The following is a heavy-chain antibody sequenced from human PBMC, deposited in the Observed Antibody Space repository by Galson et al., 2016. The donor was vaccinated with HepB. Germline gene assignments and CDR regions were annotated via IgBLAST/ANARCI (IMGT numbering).Heavy chain of an antibody. CDR1: GFTFSNYG. CDR3: VQGGTAPAV. Sequence: SLRLSCAASGFTFSNYGMTWVRQAPGKGLEVVSSISRSGDSTDYADSVKGRLTIPRDNSKNTLSLQMNSLTADDTAIYYCVQGGTAPAVWGKGTTVTVSS. J-gene: IGHJ6*03. CDR2: ISRSGDST. V-gene: IGHV3-23*01.